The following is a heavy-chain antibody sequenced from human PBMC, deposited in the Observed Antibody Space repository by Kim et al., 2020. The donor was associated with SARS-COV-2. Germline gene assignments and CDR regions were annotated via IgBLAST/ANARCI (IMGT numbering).Heavy chain of an antibody. J-gene: IGHJ6*02. CDR1: GFTFSSYA. V-gene: IGHV3-23*01. CDR2: ISGSGGST. CDR3: AKDSVLRYFDWSAIDYYGMDV. Sequence: GGSLRLSCAASGFTFSSYAMSWVRQAPGKGLEWVSAISGSGGSTYYADSVKGRFTISRDNSKNTLYLQMNSLRAEDTAVYYCAKDSVLRYFDWSAIDYYGMDVWGQGTTVTVSS. D-gene: IGHD3-9*01.